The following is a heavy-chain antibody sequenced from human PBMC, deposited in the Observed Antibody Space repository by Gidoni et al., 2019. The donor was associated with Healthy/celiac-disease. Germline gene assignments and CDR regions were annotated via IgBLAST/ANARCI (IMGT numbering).Heavy chain of an antibody. CDR2: IYTSGST. J-gene: IGHJ4*02. CDR1: GGSISSGSYY. CDR3: ARDRQLWLPGYFDY. D-gene: IGHD5-18*01. V-gene: IGHV4-61*02. Sequence: QVQLQESGPGLVKPSQTLSLTCTVPGGSISSGSYYWSWIRQPAGKGLEWIGRIYTSGSTNYNPSLKSRVTISVDTSKNQFSLKLSSVTAADTAVYYCARDRQLWLPGYFDYWGQGTLVTVSS.